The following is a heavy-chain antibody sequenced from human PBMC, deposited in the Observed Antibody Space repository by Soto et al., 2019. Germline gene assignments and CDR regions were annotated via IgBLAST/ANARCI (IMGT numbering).Heavy chain of an antibody. CDR1: GFTFSSYA. V-gene: IGHV3-30-3*01. J-gene: IGHJ4*02. D-gene: IGHD1-26*01. Sequence: GGSLRLSCAASGFTFSSYAMHWVRQAPGKGLEWVAVISYDGSNKYYADSVKGRFTISRDNSKNTLYLQMNSLRAEDTAVYYCTSDTSAGASDYWGQGTLVTVSS. CDR3: TSDTSAGASDY. CDR2: ISYDGSNK.